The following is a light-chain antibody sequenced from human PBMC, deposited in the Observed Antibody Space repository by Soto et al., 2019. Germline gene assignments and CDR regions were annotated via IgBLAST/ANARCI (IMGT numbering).Light chain of an antibody. CDR3: SSYTTRSTLV. CDR1: SSDVGAYDF. J-gene: IGLJ1*01. V-gene: IGLV2-14*01. Sequence: QSALTQPASVSGSPGQSITISCTGTSSDVGAYDFVSWYQHSPGKAPKLVTFDVTHRPPGISDRFSGSKSANTASLTISGRQAADEAFDYCSSYTTRSTLVFGGGTKVTVL. CDR2: DVT.